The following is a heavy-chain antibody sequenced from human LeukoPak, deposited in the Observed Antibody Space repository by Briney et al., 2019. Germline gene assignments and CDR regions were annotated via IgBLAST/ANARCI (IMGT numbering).Heavy chain of an antibody. CDR1: GFTFSSYA. Sequence: PGGSLRLSCAASGFTFSSYAVSWVRQTPGKGLEWVSAISGSGGSTYYADSVKGRFTISRDNSKSTLYLQMNSLRAEDTAVYYCANTLTTVVIPGAFDIWGQGTMVTVSS. CDR2: ISGSGGST. V-gene: IGHV3-23*01. J-gene: IGHJ3*02. D-gene: IGHD4-23*01. CDR3: ANTLTTVVIPGAFDI.